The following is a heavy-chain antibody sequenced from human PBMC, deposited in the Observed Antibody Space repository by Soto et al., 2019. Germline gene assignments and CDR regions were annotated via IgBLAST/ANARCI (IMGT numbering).Heavy chain of an antibody. Sequence: ESGGGLVKPGGSLRLSCAASGFTFSSYSMNWVRQAPGKGLEWVSSIHSSSSYIYYADSVKGRFTISRDNAKNSLYLQMNSLRAEDTAVYYCARKGYGDYGGMDVWGQGTTVTVSS. CDR1: GFTFSSYS. D-gene: IGHD4-17*01. J-gene: IGHJ6*02. CDR3: ARKGYGDYGGMDV. CDR2: IHSSSSYI. V-gene: IGHV3-21*01.